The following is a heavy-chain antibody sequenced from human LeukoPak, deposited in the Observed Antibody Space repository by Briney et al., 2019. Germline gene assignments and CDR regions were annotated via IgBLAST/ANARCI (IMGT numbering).Heavy chain of an antibody. Sequence: ASVKVSCKVSGYTLTELSMHWVRQAPGKGLEWMGGFDPEDGETIYAQKFQGRVTMTEDTSTDTAYMELSSLRSEDTAVYYCARSGMATKNFDYWGQGTLVTVSS. CDR3: ARSGMATKNFDY. V-gene: IGHV1-24*01. CDR2: FDPEDGET. CDR1: GYTLTELS. J-gene: IGHJ4*02. D-gene: IGHD5-24*01.